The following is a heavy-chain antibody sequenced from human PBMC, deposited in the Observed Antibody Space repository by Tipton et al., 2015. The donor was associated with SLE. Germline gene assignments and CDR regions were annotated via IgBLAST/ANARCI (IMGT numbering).Heavy chain of an antibody. CDR3: ARESTTSSGWYDY. Sequence: TLSLTCTVSGGSISSSSYYWGWIRQPPGKGLEWIVSIYYSGSTYYNPSLKSRVTISVDTSKNQFSVKLSSVTAADTAVYYCARESTTSSGWYDYWGQGTLVTGSS. CDR1: GGSISSSSYY. CDR2: IYYSGST. V-gene: IGHV4-39*02. D-gene: IGHD6-19*01. J-gene: IGHJ4*02.